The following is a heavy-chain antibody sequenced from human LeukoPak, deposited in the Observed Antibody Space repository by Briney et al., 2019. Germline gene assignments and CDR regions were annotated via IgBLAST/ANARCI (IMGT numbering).Heavy chain of an antibody. Sequence: PGGSLRLSCAASGFTFNSYAMAWVRQAPEKGLEWVSSITDTGISTYYAGSVKGRFTISRDNSKNTLYLQMNSLRAEDTAVYYCAKGLRGNYDYWGQGTLVTVSS. CDR2: ITDTGIST. CDR3: AKGLRGNYDY. V-gene: IGHV3-23*01. J-gene: IGHJ4*02. CDR1: GFTFNSYA. D-gene: IGHD1-26*01.